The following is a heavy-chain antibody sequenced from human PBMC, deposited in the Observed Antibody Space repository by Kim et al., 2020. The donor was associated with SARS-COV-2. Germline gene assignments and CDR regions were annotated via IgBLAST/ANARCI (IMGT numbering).Heavy chain of an antibody. CDR3: AKDMSAVVVVAATPPPGMDV. V-gene: IGHV3-33*06. J-gene: IGHJ6*02. CDR1: GFTFSSYG. CDR2: IWYDGSNK. Sequence: GGSLRLSCAASGFTFSSYGMHWVRQAPGKGLEWVAVIWYDGSNKYYADSVKGRFTISRDNSKNTLYLQMNSLRAEDTAVYYCAKDMSAVVVVAATPPPGMDVWGQGTTVTVSS. D-gene: IGHD2-15*01.